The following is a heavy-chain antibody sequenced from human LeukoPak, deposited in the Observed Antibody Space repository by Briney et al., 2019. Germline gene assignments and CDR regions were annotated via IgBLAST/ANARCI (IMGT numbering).Heavy chain of an antibody. J-gene: IGHJ4*02. D-gene: IGHD3-10*01. V-gene: IGHV3-11*05. CDR3: ARDSSGSYSVFDY. CDR1: GCTFSDYY. Sequence: GGSLRLSCAASGCTFSDYYMSWIRQAPGKGLEWVSYISTSSSYTNYADSVKGRFTISRDNAKNSLYLQMNSLRAEDTAVYYCARDSSGSYSVFDYWGQGTLVTVSS. CDR2: ISTSSSYT.